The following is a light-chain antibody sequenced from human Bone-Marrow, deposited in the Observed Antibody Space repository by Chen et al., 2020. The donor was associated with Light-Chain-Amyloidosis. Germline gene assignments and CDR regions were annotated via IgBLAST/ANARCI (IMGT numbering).Light chain of an antibody. Sequence: EIVLTQSPGTLSLSPGEGANLPCRASQTISSNYLTWYQQKFGHAPRLLIYGSSSRATGIPDRFTGSGSGTDFTLTINRLEPEDFAMYYCQQYGTSPLTFGGGTKVEIK. V-gene: IGKV3-20*01. CDR1: QTISSNY. J-gene: IGKJ4*01. CDR2: GSS. CDR3: QQYGTSPLT.